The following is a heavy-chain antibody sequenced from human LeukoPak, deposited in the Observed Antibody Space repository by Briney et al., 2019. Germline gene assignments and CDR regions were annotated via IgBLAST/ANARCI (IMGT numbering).Heavy chain of an antibody. D-gene: IGHD1-26*01. V-gene: IGHV3-23*01. CDR1: RFTFSNFA. CDR2: ISGSGGST. J-gene: IGHJ4*02. Sequence: GGSLRLSCAASRFTFSNFAMSWVRQAPGKGLEWVSAISGSGGSTYYADSVKGRFTISRDNSKNTLYLQMNSLRAEDTAVYYCAKDIVGATPYFDYWGQGTLVTVSS. CDR3: AKDIVGATPYFDY.